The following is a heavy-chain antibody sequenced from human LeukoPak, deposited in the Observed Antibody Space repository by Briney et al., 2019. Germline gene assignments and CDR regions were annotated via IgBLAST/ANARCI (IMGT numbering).Heavy chain of an antibody. D-gene: IGHD2-2*01. V-gene: IGHV1-2*02. CDR2: INPNSGVT. CDR1: GYTFTDYY. Sequence: GASVKVSCKASGYTFTDYYIHWVRQAPGQGLEWMGWINPNSGVTNYAQRFQGRVTMTRNTSITTAFMELSSLRPDDTAVYYCARPRGCGSSRCNNFDYWGQGTLVTVSS. CDR3: ARPRGCGSSRCNNFDY. J-gene: IGHJ4*02.